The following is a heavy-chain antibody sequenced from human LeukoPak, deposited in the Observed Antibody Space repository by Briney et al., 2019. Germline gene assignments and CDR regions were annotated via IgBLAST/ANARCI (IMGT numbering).Heavy chain of an antibody. CDR2: IWYDGSNK. D-gene: IGHD3-10*01. Sequence: GGSLRLSCAASGFTFSTQGMHWVRQAPGKGLEWVALIWYDGSNKYYAGSVKGRFTISRDNSKNTLYLQMNSQRVEDTAVCYCARDLRKGSYFDCWGQGTLVTVSS. J-gene: IGHJ4*02. CDR1: GFTFSTQG. CDR3: ARDLRKGSYFDC. V-gene: IGHV3-33*01.